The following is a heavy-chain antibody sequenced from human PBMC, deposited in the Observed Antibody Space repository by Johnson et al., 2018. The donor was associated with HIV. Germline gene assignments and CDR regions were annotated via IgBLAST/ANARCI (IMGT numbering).Heavy chain of an antibody. CDR1: GFTFSSYA. D-gene: IGHD2-8*01. V-gene: IGHV3-23*04. CDR2: ISGSGGST. Sequence: VQLVESGGGLVQPGGSLRLSCAASGFTFSSYAMSWVRQAPGKGLEWVSAISGSGGSTYYADSVTGRFTISRDNAKNSLYLQMNSLRAEDTAVYYCARGDCTNGVCPPPRRDAFDIWGQGTMVTVSS. CDR3: ARGDCTNGVCPPPRRDAFDI. J-gene: IGHJ3*02.